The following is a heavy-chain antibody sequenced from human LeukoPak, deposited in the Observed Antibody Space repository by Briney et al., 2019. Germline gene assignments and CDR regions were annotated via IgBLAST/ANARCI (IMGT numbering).Heavy chain of an antibody. Sequence: ASVKVSCKASGYTFTGYYMHWVRQTPGQGLEWMGWINPNSGGTNYAQKFQGRVTMTRDTSISTAYMELSRLRSDDTAVYYCAGPPSYDSSGYVDYWGQGTLVTVSS. CDR3: AGPPSYDSSGYVDY. J-gene: IGHJ4*02. D-gene: IGHD3-22*01. CDR1: GYTFTGYY. CDR2: INPNSGGT. V-gene: IGHV1-2*02.